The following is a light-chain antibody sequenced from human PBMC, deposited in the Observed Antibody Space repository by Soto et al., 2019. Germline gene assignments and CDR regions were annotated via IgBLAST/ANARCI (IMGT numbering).Light chain of an antibody. CDR2: GAS. Sequence: DTQMTQSPSTLSSSLGDTVTITCRASQSVSMWLAWFQQKPGKPPKVLIYGASNLQSGVPPRFSVSGSGTDFTLAISRLKTEDSATYDCLQEINYPWTFCQGTKVDIK. CDR3: LQEINYPWT. J-gene: IGKJ1*01. V-gene: IGKV1-5*01. CDR1: QSVSMW.